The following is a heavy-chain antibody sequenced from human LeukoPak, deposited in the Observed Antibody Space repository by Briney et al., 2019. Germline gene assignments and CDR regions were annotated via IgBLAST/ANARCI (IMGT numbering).Heavy chain of an antibody. CDR2: VYYNGNT. J-gene: IGHJ5*02. Sequence: SETLSLTCTVSGGSISTYYWSWIRQPPGKGLEWIGYVYYNGNTNYNPSLKSRVTISVDTSKNQFSLKLSSVTAADTAVYYCARSPTKYSSSWYRGKHRTYNWFDPWGQGTLVTVSS. CDR3: ARSPTKYSSSWYRGKHRTYNWFDP. V-gene: IGHV4-59*12. CDR1: GGSISTYY. D-gene: IGHD6-13*01.